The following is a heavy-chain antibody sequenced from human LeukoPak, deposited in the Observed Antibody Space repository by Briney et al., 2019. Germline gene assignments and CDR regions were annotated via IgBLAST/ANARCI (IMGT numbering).Heavy chain of an antibody. CDR2: INSDGINT. J-gene: IGHJ4*02. CDR3: ARDFFAFGGVIALLDY. Sequence: GGSLRLSCAASGFTFSNYWMHWVRQAPGKGLVWVSRINSDGINTSYADSVKGRFTISRDNAKNALNLQMNSLRDEDTAVYYCARDFFAFGGVIALLDYWGQGTLVTVSS. V-gene: IGHV3-74*01. CDR1: GFTFSNYW. D-gene: IGHD3-16*02.